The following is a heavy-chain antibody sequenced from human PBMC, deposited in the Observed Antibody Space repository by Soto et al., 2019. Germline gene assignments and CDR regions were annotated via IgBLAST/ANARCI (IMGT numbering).Heavy chain of an antibody. J-gene: IGHJ4*02. V-gene: IGHV3-30*18. D-gene: IGHD2-2*01. CDR2: ISYDGSNK. CDR1: GFTLSSYG. Sequence: PGGSLRLSCAASGFTLSSYGMHWVRQAPGKGLEWVAVISYDGSNKYYADSVKGRFTISRDNSKNTLYLQMNSLRAEDTAVYYCAKDRVVVVPAATTSTALDYWGQGTLVTVSS. CDR3: AKDRVVVVPAATTSTALDY.